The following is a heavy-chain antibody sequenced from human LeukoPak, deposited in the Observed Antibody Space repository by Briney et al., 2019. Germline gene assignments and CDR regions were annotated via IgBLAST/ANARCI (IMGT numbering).Heavy chain of an antibody. J-gene: IGHJ4*02. V-gene: IGHV1-2*02. CDR2: INPNSGGT. CDR3: ARDTIDGLLRFLEWSFDC. Sequence: GASVKVSCKASGYTFTGYYMHWVRQAPGQGLEWMGWINPNSGGTNYAQKFQGRVTMTRDTSISTAYMELSRLRSDDTAVYYCARDTIDGLLRFLEWSFDCWGQGTLVTVSS. CDR1: GYTFTGYY. D-gene: IGHD3-3*01.